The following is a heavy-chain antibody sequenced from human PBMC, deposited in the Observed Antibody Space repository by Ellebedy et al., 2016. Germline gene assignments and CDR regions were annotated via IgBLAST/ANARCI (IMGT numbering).Heavy chain of an antibody. CDR3: ARDREWELPLDYYEMDV. CDR1: GYTFNNYG. Sequence: ASVKVSXXTSGYTFNNYGISWVRQAPGQGLEWMGWISLYNGDTNTKYGQKFQGRVTMTTDTSTSTAYMEVRSLRSDDTAVYYCARDREWELPLDYYEMDVWGQGTTVTVSS. D-gene: IGHD1-26*01. V-gene: IGHV1-18*01. J-gene: IGHJ6*02. CDR2: ISLYNGDTNT.